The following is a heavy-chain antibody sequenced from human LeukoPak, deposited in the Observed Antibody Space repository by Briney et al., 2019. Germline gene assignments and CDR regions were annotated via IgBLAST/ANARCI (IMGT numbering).Heavy chain of an antibody. V-gene: IGHV1-18*01. CDR1: GYTFTSYG. D-gene: IGHD3-10*01. Sequence: ASVKVSCKASGYTFTSYGISWVRQAPGQGLEWMGWISAYNGNTNYAQKLQGRVTMTTDTSTSTAYMELRSLRSDDTAVYYCARDSASYYYGSGSYPDAFDIWGQGTMVTVSS. CDR3: ARDSASYYYGSGSYPDAFDI. J-gene: IGHJ3*02. CDR2: ISAYNGNT.